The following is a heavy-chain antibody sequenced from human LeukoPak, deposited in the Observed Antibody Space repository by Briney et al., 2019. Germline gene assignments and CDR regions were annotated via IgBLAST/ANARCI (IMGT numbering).Heavy chain of an antibody. J-gene: IGHJ4*02. CDR3: ARHGSTDYFDY. CDR1: GGSISSTTSY. Sequence: KPSETLSLTCAVSGGSISSTTSYCGWIRQPPGKALEWIGRIYYSGSTFYNPSLKSRVTISVDTSKNQLSLRLSSVTAADTAVYYCARHGSTDYFDYWGQGTLVTVSS. D-gene: IGHD2-2*03. CDR2: IYYSGST. V-gene: IGHV4-39*01.